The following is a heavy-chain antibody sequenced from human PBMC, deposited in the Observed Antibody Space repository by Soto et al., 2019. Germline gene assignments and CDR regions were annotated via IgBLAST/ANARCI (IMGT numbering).Heavy chain of an antibody. CDR2: ISGSAGST. CDR3: AKAGGAAGTVDYFDY. V-gene: IGHV3-23*01. Sequence: GGSLRFSCAASGFTFNNYAINWVRQSPGKGLEWVSVISGSAGSTYYADSVKGRFTITRDNSKNTLYLQMSSLRAEDTAVYYCAKAGGAAGTVDYFDYWGQGTLVTVSS. D-gene: IGHD6-13*01. J-gene: IGHJ4*02. CDR1: GFTFNNYA.